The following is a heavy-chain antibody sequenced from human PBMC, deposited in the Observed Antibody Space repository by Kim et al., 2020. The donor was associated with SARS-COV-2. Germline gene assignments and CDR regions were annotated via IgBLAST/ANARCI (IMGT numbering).Heavy chain of an antibody. CDR3: AGNYYVSGSYLN. CDR2: IYTSGST. V-gene: IGHV4-61*02. D-gene: IGHD3-10*01. Sequence: SETLSLTCTVSGGSISSGSYYWSWIRQPAGKGLEWIGRIYTSGSTNYNPSLKSRVTISVDTSKNQFSLKLSSVTAADTAVYYCAGNYYVSGSYLNWGQGTLVTVSS. J-gene: IGHJ4*02. CDR1: GGSISSGSYY.